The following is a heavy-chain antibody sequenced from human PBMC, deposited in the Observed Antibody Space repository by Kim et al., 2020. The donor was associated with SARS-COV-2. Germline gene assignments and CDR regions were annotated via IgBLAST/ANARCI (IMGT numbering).Heavy chain of an antibody. CDR3: AKDFSPYSGNYHDALDI. CDR1: GFIFSSYA. Sequence: GGSLRLSCAASGFIFSSYAMSWVRQAPGKGLEWVSTISDSGGSTFYADSVKGRFTISRDISKKTLYLQMNSLRAEDTAVYYCAKDFSPYSGNYHDALDI. CDR2: ISDSGGST. D-gene: IGHD1-26*01. J-gene: IGHJ3*02. V-gene: IGHV3-23*01.